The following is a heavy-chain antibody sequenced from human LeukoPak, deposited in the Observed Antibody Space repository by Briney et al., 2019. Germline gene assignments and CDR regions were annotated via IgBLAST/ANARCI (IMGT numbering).Heavy chain of an antibody. V-gene: IGHV1-18*01. CDR1: GYTFTSYG. J-gene: IGHJ5*02. Sequence: ASVKVSCKASGYTFTSYGISWVRQAPGQGLDWMGWISAYNGNTNYAQKLQGRVTMTTDTSTSTAYMELRSLRSDDTAVYYCAREWDGDPPANWFDPWGQGTLVTVSS. D-gene: IGHD4-17*01. CDR2: ISAYNGNT. CDR3: AREWDGDPPANWFDP.